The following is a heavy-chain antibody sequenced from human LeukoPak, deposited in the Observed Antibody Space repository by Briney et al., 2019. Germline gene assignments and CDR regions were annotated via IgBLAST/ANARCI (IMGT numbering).Heavy chain of an antibody. CDR1: GYTFTGYY. J-gene: IGHJ4*02. CDR3: ARDLGYGDYEGY. V-gene: IGHV1-2*02. D-gene: IGHD4-17*01. CDR2: MNPNSGGT. Sequence: ASVKVSCKASGYTFTGYYMHWVRQAPGQGLEWMGWMNPNSGGTNYAQKFQGRVTMTRDTSISTAYMELSRQRSDDTAVYYCARDLGYGDYEGYWGQGTLVTVSS.